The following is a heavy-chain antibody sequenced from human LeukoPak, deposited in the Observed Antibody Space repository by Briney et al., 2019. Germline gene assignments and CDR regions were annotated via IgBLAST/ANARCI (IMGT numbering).Heavy chain of an antibody. CDR1: GFTFSSYG. D-gene: IGHD6-19*01. J-gene: IGHJ4*02. Sequence: GGSLRLSCAASGFTFSSYGMHWVRQAPGKGLEWVAFIRSDGTNEYYADSVKGRFTISRDNSKNTLCLQMNSLRAEDTAVYYCAKEGLVYSSGWYGNFDYWGQGTLVTVSS. CDR3: AKEGLVYSSGWYGNFDY. V-gene: IGHV3-30*02. CDR2: IRSDGTNE.